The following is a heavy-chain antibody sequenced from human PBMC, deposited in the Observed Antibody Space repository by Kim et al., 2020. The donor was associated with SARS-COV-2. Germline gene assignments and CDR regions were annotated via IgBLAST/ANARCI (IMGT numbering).Heavy chain of an antibody. CDR2: IYYSGST. D-gene: IGHD3-10*01. J-gene: IGHJ3*02. Sequence: SETLSLTCTVSGGSISSSSYYWGWIRQPPGKGLEWIGSIYYSGSTYYNPSLKSRVTISVDTSKNQFSLKLSSVTAADTAVYYCARRYYYAAFDIWGQGTMVTVSS. CDR1: GGSISSSSYY. V-gene: IGHV4-39*01. CDR3: ARRYYYAAFDI.